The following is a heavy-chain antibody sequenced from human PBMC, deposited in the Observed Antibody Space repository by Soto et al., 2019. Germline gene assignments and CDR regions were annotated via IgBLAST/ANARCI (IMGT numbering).Heavy chain of an antibody. D-gene: IGHD6-19*01. CDR1: GYSFTSYW. Sequence: GASLKISCKGSGYSFTSYWISWVRQMPGKGLEWMGRIDPSDSYTNYSPSFQGHVTISADKSISTAYLQWSSLKASDTAVYYCVRDGSSGWHFDSWGQGTLVTVSS. V-gene: IGHV5-10-1*01. CDR2: IDPSDSYT. CDR3: VRDGSSGWHFDS. J-gene: IGHJ4*02.